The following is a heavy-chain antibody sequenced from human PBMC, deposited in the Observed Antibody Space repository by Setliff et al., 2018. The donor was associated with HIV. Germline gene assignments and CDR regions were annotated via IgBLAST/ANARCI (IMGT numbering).Heavy chain of an antibody. D-gene: IGHD2-15*01. CDR1: GGSTSSGGYY. J-gene: IGHJ6*03. CDR2: IYYSGST. CDR3: AREIRAATIYYYYYMDV. Sequence: SETLSLTCTVSGGSTSSGGYYWSWIRQHPGKGLEWIGYIYYSGSTYYNPSLKSRVTISVDTSKNQFSLKLSSVTAADTAVYYCAREIRAATIYYYYYMDVWGKGTTVTVSS. V-gene: IGHV4-31*03.